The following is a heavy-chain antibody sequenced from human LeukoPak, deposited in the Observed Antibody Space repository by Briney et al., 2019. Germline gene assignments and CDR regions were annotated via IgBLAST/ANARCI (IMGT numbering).Heavy chain of an antibody. J-gene: IGHJ5*02. CDR1: GFTFSSYA. V-gene: IGHV3-23*01. D-gene: IGHD3-3*01. CDR2: ISGSGGST. CDR3: AKTNYDFWSGYYPGDNNWFDP. Sequence: GGSLRLSCAASGFTFSSYAMSWVRQAPGKGLEWVSDISGSGGSTYYADSVKGRFTISRDNSKNTLYLQMNSLRAEDTAVYYCAKTNYDFWSGYYPGDNNWFDPWGQGTLVTVSS.